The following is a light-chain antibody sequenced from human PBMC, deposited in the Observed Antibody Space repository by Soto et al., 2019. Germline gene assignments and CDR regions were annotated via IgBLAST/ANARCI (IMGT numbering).Light chain of an antibody. V-gene: IGKV3-20*01. Sequence: EIVLTQSPGTLSLSPGERATLSCRASQTVSSGYLAWYQQKPGQAPRLLIYGASSRATGIPESFSGSGSGTDLTITISRLDPEDFAVSYCQQYGRSPITFGQGTRLEIK. CDR1: QTVSSGY. J-gene: IGKJ5*01. CDR3: QQYGRSPIT. CDR2: GAS.